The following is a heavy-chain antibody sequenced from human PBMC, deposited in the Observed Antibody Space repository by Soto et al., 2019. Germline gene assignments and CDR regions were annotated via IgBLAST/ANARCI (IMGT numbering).Heavy chain of an antibody. D-gene: IGHD3-10*01. J-gene: IGHJ6*03. CDR3: ARGAVDSMVRPSTRYYYYMDV. CDR1: GGSISSGGYY. CDR2: IYYSGST. Sequence: QVQLQESGPGLVKPSQTLSLTCTVSGGSISSGGYYWSWIRQHPGKGLEWIGYIYYSGSTYYNPSLKSRVTISVDTSKNQFSLKLSSVTAADTAVYYCARGAVDSMVRPSTRYYYYMDVWGKGTTVTVSS. V-gene: IGHV4-31*03.